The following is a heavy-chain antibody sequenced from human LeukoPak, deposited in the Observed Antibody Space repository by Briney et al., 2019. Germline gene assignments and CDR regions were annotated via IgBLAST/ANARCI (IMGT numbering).Heavy chain of an antibody. V-gene: IGHV3-48*01. J-gene: IGHJ3*02. Sequence: PGGSLRLSCAASGFTFSTYTMNWVRQAPGKGLEWVSYITSSSSIMYYADSVKGRFTISRDNAKNSLFLQMSSLRAEDTALYYCARGPYGDYVDAFDIWGQETMVTVSS. D-gene: IGHD4-17*01. CDR3: ARGPYGDYVDAFDI. CDR2: ITSSSSIM. CDR1: GFTFSTYT.